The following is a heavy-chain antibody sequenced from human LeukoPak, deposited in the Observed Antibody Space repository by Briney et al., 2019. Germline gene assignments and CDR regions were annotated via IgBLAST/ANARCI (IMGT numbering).Heavy chain of an antibody. V-gene: IGHV4-59*12. D-gene: IGHD3-3*01. J-gene: IGHJ4*02. CDR3: ARLISRAYDFWSGYFFLGSLHDY. CDR1: GGSINSYY. Sequence: SETLSLTCTVSGGSINSYYWSWIRQPPGKGLEWIGYIYYSGSTNYNPSLKSRVTISVHTSKNQFSLKLSSVTAADTAVYYCARLISRAYDFWSGYFFLGSLHDYWGQGTLVTVSS. CDR2: IYYSGST.